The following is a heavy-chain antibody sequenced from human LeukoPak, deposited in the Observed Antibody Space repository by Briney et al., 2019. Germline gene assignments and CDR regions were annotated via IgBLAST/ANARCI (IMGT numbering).Heavy chain of an antibody. V-gene: IGHV3-7*01. D-gene: IGHD5-18*01. CDR1: GFTFSHYW. J-gene: IGHJ4*02. CDR3: ATHRGYSYGTAEDFDY. Sequence: GGSLRLSCAASGFTFSHYWMSWVSQAPGKGLEWVANIKQDGSEKYYVDSVKGRFTISRDNAKNSLYLQMNSLRAEDTALYYCATHRGYSYGTAEDFDYWGQGTLVTVSS. CDR2: IKQDGSEK.